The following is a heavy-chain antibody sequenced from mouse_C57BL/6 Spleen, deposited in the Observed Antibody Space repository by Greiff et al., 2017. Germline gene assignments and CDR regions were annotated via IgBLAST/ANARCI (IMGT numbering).Heavy chain of an antibody. CDR3: ASSPYWYFDV. CDR2: IYPGDGDT. J-gene: IGHJ1*03. D-gene: IGHD6-1*01. CDR1: GYAFSRSW. Sequence: QVQLQQSGPELVKPGASVKISCKASGYAFSRSWMNWVKQRPGKGLEWIGRIYPGDGDTNYNGKFKGKATLTADKSSSTAYMQLSSLTSEDSAVYFCASSPYWYFDVWGTGTTVTVSS. V-gene: IGHV1-82*01.